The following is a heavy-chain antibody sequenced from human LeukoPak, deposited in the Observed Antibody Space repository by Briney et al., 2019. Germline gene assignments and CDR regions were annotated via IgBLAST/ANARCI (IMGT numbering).Heavy chain of an antibody. CDR2: INPSGGST. D-gene: IGHD3-22*01. V-gene: IGHV1-46*01. CDR1: GYTFTSYY. Sequence: ASVEVSCKASGYTFTSYYMHWVRQAPGQGLEWMGIINPSGGSTSYAQKFQGRVTMTRDMSTSTVYMELSSLRSEDTAVYYCARDAPTYYYDSSGPEYYFDYWGQGTLVTVSS. CDR3: ARDAPTYYYDSSGPEYYFDY. J-gene: IGHJ4*02.